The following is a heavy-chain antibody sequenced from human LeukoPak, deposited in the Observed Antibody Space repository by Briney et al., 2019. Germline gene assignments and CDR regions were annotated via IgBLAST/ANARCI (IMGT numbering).Heavy chain of an antibody. J-gene: IGHJ4*02. Sequence: PSQTMSLTCSVAAASTSTYYCSWVRQPPTGVLEWIGSVFYSVNSNYNPNFTRRVTMSVDTSKSQFSLRLTSLGAADTAVYYCARIEPLGLFDQWGQGTLVTVSS. V-gene: IGHV4-59*13. CDR1: AASTSTYY. D-gene: IGHD1-14*01. CDR2: VFYSVNS. CDR3: ARIEPLGLFDQ.